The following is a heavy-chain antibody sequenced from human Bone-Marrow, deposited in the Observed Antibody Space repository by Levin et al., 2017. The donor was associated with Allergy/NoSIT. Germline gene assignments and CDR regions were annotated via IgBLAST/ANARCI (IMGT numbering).Heavy chain of an antibody. D-gene: IGHD3-22*01. Sequence: AGGSRRLSCAVSGFTFDYAWMSWVRQAPGKGLEWVGRIRSKTDGGTTDYAAPAKGRFIISRDDSKNTVYLQMNSLKTEDTAIYYCSTEYYYDSLTYSSGPYYFDYWGQGTLVTVSS. CDR3: STEYYYDSLTYSSGPYYFDY. CDR2: IRSKTDGGTT. CDR1: GFTFDYAW. J-gene: IGHJ4*02. V-gene: IGHV3-15*01.